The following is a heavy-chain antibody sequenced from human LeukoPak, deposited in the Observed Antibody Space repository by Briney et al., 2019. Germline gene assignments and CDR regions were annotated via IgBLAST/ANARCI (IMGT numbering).Heavy chain of an antibody. CDR1: GFTVSSNY. J-gene: IGHJ4*02. CDR2: LYSGGPT. D-gene: IGHD1-26*01. CDR3: ARQLPFDY. V-gene: IGHV3-66*04. Sequence: GGSLRLSCAASGFTVSSNYMSWVRQAPGKGLEWVSVLYSGGPTYYADSVKGRFTISRDNSKNTLYLQMHSLTVEDTAVYYCARQLPFDYWGQGTLVTASS.